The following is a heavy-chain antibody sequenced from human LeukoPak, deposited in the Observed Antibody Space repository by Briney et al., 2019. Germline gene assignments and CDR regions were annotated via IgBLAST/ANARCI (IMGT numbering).Heavy chain of an antibody. CDR2: ISDDGTNR. J-gene: IGHJ3*02. V-gene: IGHV3-30-3*01. CDR1: AFTFSHYP. CDR3: ARGKFFDI. Sequence: GGSLRLSCEASAFTFSHYPMDWVRQAPGKGLELVAIISDDGTNRYYADSVKGRFTISRDDSNNTVYLQMNSLRVDDTAIYFCARGKFFDIWGQGTRVTVSS.